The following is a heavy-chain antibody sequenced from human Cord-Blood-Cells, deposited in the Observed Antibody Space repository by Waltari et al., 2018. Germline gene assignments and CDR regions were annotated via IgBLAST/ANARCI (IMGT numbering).Heavy chain of an antibody. J-gene: IGHJ2*01. CDR3: ARDLGIVVVPAANPNWYFDL. V-gene: IGHV4-4*07. CDR1: GGSISSYY. Sequence: QVQLQESGPGLVKPSETLSLTCTVSGGSISSYYWSWIRQPAGKGLEWIGRIYTSGSTNTNPPLKSRVTMSVDTSKNQFSLKLSSVTAADTAVYYCARDLGIVVVPAANPNWYFDLWGRGTLVTVSS. D-gene: IGHD2-2*01. CDR2: IYTSGST.